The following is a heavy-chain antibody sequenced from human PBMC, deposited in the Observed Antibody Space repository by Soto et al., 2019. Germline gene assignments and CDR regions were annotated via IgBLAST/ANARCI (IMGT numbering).Heavy chain of an antibody. V-gene: IGHV1-69*13. CDR3: ARRIGRFLEWLSDYYYYGMDV. CDR1: GGTFSSYA. CDR2: IIPIFGTA. J-gene: IGHJ6*02. Sequence: SVKVSCKASGGTFSSYAISWVRQAPGQGLEWMGGIIPIFGTANYTQKFQGRVTITADESTSTAYMELSSLRSEDTAVYYCARRIGRFLEWLSDYYYYGMDVWGQGTTVIVS. D-gene: IGHD3-3*01.